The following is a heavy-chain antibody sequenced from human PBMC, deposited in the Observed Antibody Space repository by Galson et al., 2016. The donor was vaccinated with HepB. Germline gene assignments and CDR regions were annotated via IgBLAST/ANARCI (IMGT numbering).Heavy chain of an antibody. CDR3: AKERGDCSGGTCRYHDAFDI. CDR2: IWYDGSNK. J-gene: IGHJ3*02. D-gene: IGHD2-15*01. V-gene: IGHV3-30*02. Sequence: SLRLSCAASGFTFSDFGMHWVRQAPGKGLEWVALIWYDGSNKHYADSVKGRFTISRDNSKNTLYLQMNSLRAEDTAVYYCAKERGDCSGGTCRYHDAFDIWGQGTMVTVSS. CDR1: GFTFSDFG.